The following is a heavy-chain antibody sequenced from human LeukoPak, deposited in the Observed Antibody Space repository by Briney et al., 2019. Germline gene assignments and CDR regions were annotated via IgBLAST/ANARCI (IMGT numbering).Heavy chain of an antibody. Sequence: SETLSLTCSVSGGSINSYYWTWIRQSPGKGLEWIGHIYYSGSTKYNPSLMSRVTMSADTSKNQFSLRLTSVTAADTAVYYCARDKLKYYDTLTGYYTPYGMDVWGQGSTVTVSS. CDR3: ARDKLKYYDTLTGYYTPYGMDV. V-gene: IGHV4-59*12. CDR2: IYYSGST. J-gene: IGHJ6*02. D-gene: IGHD3-9*01. CDR1: GGSINSYY.